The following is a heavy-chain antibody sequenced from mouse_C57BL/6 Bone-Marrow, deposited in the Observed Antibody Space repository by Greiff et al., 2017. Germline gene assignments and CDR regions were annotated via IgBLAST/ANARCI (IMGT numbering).Heavy chain of an antibody. D-gene: IGHD6-1*01. V-gene: IGHV1-69*01. Sequence: VQLQQPGAELVMPGASVKLSCKASGYTFTSYWMPWVKQRPGQGLEWIGEIDPSDSYTNYNQKFKGKSTLTVDKSSSTAYMQLSSLTSEDSAVYYCARSSLRGFAYWGQGTLVTVSA. J-gene: IGHJ3*01. CDR1: GYTFTSYW. CDR3: ARSSLRGFAY. CDR2: IDPSDSYT.